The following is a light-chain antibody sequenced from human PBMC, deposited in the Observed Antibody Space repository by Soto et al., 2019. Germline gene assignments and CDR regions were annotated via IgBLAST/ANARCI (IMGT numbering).Light chain of an antibody. V-gene: IGLV3-21*02. CDR2: NDR. CDR3: QVWDTTTDHVV. Sequence: SSELTQPPSVSVAPGQTARITCGGNNIGSKSVHWYHQKPGQAPVLVVYNDRARPSGSPERFSGSNSGDTAALTISRVGAGDEATYYCQVWDTTTDHVVFGGGTK. J-gene: IGLJ2*01. CDR1: NIGSKS.